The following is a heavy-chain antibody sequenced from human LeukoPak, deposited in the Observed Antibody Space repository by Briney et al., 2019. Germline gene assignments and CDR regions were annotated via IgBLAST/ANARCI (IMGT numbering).Heavy chain of an antibody. CDR1: GFTFSTYG. J-gene: IGHJ4*02. D-gene: IGHD1-26*01. V-gene: IGHV3-33*01. CDR3: ARRGYSGTYYFDY. CDR2: VWYDGSNI. Sequence: PGGSLRLSCAASGFTFSTYGMHWVRQAPGKGLEWVAVVWYDGSNIHYVDSVKGRFTISRDNSKSTLYLQTNSLTAEDTAVYYCARRGYSGTYYFDYWGQGTLVTVSS.